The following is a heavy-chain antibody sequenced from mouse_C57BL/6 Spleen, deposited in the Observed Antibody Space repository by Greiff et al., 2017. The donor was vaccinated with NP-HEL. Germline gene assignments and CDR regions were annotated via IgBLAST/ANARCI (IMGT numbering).Heavy chain of an antibody. D-gene: IGHD2-1*01. CDR3: ASPLYYGNYAMDY. Sequence: EVQVVESGGGLVKPGGSLKLSCAASGFTFSDYGMHWVRQAPEKGLEWVAYISSGSSTIYYADTVKGRFTISRDNAKNTLFLQMTSLRSEDTAMYYCASPLYYGNYAMDYWGQGTSVTVSS. CDR1: GFTFSDYG. CDR2: ISSGSSTI. V-gene: IGHV5-17*01. J-gene: IGHJ4*01.